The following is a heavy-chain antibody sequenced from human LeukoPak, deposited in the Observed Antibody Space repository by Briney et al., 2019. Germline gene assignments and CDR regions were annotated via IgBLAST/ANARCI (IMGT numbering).Heavy chain of an antibody. J-gene: IGHJ5*02. CDR1: GFTFDDYA. D-gene: IGHD6-19*01. CDR2: ISWNSGSI. Sequence: PGGSLRLSCAASGFTFDDYAMHGVRQAPGKGLEWVSGISWNSGSIGYADSVKGRFTISRDNAKNSLYLQMNSLRAEDTALYYCAKGSSWLVRGNWFDPWGQGTLVTVSS. CDR3: AKGSSWLVRGNWFDP. V-gene: IGHV3-9*01.